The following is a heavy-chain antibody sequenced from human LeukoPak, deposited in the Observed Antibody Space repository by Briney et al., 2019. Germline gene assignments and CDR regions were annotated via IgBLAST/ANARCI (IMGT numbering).Heavy chain of an antibody. V-gene: IGHV4-59*01. D-gene: IGHD6-19*01. Sequence: SETLSLTCTVSGASISSYYWSWIRQPPGKGLEWIGYISYSGRTTYRPSLKSRLTISPDTSKTQFSLKLSSVTAADTAVYYCARDGVVAVAGIAAFDIWGQGTMVTVSS. J-gene: IGHJ3*02. CDR1: GASISSYY. CDR3: ARDGVVAVAGIAAFDI. CDR2: ISYSGRT.